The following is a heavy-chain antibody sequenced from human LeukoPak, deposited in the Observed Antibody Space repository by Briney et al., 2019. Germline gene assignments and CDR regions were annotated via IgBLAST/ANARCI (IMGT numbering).Heavy chain of an antibody. CDR3: ARRASTERGHSYGLDY. D-gene: IGHD5-18*01. Sequence: PGGSLRLSCAASGFIFSSYEMNWVRQAPGKGLEWISYISSSGDTMYYADSVKGRFTISRDNAKNSLYLQMSSLRAEDTAVYFCARRASTERGHSYGLDYWGQGALVTVSS. CDR2: ISSSGDTM. V-gene: IGHV3-48*03. CDR1: GFIFSSYE. J-gene: IGHJ4*02.